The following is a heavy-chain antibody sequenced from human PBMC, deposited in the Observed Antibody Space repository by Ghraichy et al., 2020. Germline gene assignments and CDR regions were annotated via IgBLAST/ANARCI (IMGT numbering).Heavy chain of an antibody. V-gene: IGHV3-64*01. J-gene: IGHJ4*02. CDR1: GFTFSSYA. D-gene: IGHD3-16*02. CDR3: ARTGELSLYYFDY. Sequence: GGSLRLSCAASGFTFSSYAMHWVRQAPGKGLEYVSAISSNGGSTYYANSVKGRFTISRDNSKNTLYLQMGSLRAEDMAVYYCARTGELSLYYFDYWGQGTLVTVSS. CDR2: ISSNGGST.